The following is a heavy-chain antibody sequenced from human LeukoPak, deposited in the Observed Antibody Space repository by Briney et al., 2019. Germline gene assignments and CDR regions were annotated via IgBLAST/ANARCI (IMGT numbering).Heavy chain of an antibody. CDR3: AKSPESDIVVVVAATYRYYFDY. V-gene: IGHV3-23*01. J-gene: IGHJ4*02. Sequence: PGGSLRLSCAASGFTFSSYAMSWVRQAPGKGLEWVSAISGSGGSTYYADSVKGRFTISRDNSKNTLYLQMNSLRAEDTAVYYCAKSPESDIVVVVAATYRYYFDYWGQGTLVTVSS. CDR1: GFTFSSYA. CDR2: ISGSGGST. D-gene: IGHD2-15*01.